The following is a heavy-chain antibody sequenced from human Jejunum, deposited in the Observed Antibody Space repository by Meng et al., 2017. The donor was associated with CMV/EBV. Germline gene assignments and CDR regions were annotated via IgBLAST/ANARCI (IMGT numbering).Heavy chain of an antibody. V-gene: IGHV4-39*07. Sequence: SSYGSCWGWIRQPPGKGLEWIGNMYYSGRTYYHPSLKSRVIMSVDTSKSHFSLKLTSVTAADTAVYYCARQRRYCTSTSCPGYYFDYWGQGTLVTVSS. J-gene: IGHJ4*02. D-gene: IGHD2-2*01. CDR2: MYYSGRT. CDR1: SSYGSC. CDR3: ARQRRYCTSTSCPGYYFDY.